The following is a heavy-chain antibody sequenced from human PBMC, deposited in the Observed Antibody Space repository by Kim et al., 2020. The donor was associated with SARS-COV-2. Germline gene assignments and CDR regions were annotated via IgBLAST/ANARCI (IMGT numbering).Heavy chain of an antibody. CDR3: ARGGYCIGWTGDYYYYGMDV. D-gene: IGHD6-19*01. CDR1: GFTFSSFS. V-gene: IGHV3-21*01. CDR2: ISSRSSYI. J-gene: IGHJ6*02. Sequence: GGSLRLSCAASGFTFSSFSMNWVRQAPGKGLEWVSSISSRSSYIYYADSVKGRFTISRDNAKNSLYLQMNSLRAEDTAVYYCARGGYCIGWTGDYYYYGMDVWGQGTTVTVSS.